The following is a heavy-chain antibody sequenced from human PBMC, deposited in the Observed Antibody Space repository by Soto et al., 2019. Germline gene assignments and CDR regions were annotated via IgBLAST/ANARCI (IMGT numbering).Heavy chain of an antibody. D-gene: IGHD4-17*01. CDR3: ATDRQNYGSFDY. V-gene: IGHV1-18*01. J-gene: IGHJ4*02. CDR2: VSTYNGDR. CDR1: GYTLSSFG. Sequence: ASVKVSCKASGYTLSSFGISWVRQAPGRGLEWMGWVSTYNGDRKYAQTFQGRVTMTTDTSTSTAYMELRSLRSDDTAVYYCATDRQNYGSFDYWGPGTLVTVSS.